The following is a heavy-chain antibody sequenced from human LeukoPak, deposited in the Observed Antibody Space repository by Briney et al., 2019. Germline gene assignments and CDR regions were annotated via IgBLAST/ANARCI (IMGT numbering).Heavy chain of an antibody. V-gene: IGHV3-9*01. CDR3: ARANGYVDY. Sequence: GRSLRLSCAASGFTFHDYAMHWVRQAPGKGLEWVSGISWNSGIIGYADSVKGRFTISRDNAKNSLYLQMNSLRAEDTAVYYCARANGYVDYWGQGTLVTVSS. CDR2: ISWNSGII. J-gene: IGHJ4*02. CDR1: GFTFHDYA. D-gene: IGHD3-22*01.